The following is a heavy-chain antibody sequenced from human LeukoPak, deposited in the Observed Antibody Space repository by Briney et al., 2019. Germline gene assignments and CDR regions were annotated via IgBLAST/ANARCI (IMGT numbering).Heavy chain of an antibody. Sequence: ASVKVSCKASGYTFTSYYMHWVRQAPGQGLEWMGWINPDSGGTNYAQKFQGWVTMTRDTSISTAYMELSRLRSEDTAVYYCARDSWYDSYYYGMDVWGQGTTVTVSS. D-gene: IGHD6-13*01. J-gene: IGHJ6*02. CDR2: INPDSGGT. CDR1: GYTFTSYY. CDR3: ARDSWYDSYYYGMDV. V-gene: IGHV1-2*04.